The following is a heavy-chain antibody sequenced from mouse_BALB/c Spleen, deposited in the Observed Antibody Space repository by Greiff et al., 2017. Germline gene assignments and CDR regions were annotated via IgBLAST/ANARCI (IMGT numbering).Heavy chain of an antibody. CDR2: IWAGGST. J-gene: IGHJ4*01. Sequence: VKLVESGPGLVAPSQSLSITCTVSGFSLTSYGVHWVRQPPGKGLEWLGVIWAGGSTNYNSALMSRLSISKDNSKSQVFLKMNSLQTDDTAMYYCARDRPGYAMDYWGQGTSVTVSS. CDR3: ARDRPGYAMDY. CDR1: GFSLTSYG. V-gene: IGHV2-9*02.